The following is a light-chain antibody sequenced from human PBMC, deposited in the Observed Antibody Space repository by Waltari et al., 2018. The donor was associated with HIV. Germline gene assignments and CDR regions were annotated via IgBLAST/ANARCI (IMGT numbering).Light chain of an antibody. CDR2: GNT. Sequence: QSVLTQPPSLSGIPGQRLTISCTGSNSTIGADYDVHRDQHLPGTAPKVLIYGNTNRPSGVPDRFSGSKSGASASLVITGLQAEDEADYYCQSYDNSLSGTYVFGGGTKVNVL. CDR1: NSTIGADYD. J-gene: IGLJ1*01. CDR3: QSYDNSLSGTYV. V-gene: IGLV1-40*01.